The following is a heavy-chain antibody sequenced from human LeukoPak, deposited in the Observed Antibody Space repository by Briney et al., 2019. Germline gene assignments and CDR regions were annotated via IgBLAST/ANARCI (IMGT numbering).Heavy chain of an antibody. CDR1: ERTLHSYT. CDR3: ASPKTTVKPV. V-gene: IGHV1-69*02. D-gene: IGHD4-11*01. CDR2: ILPILGIP. Sequence: SAKVSLTAYERTLHSYTNSWARQAPGQGLERLERILPILGIPNHAQKFQGRVTITADKSTSTAYMELSSVRSEDTGVYYCASPKTTVKPVWGQGTLVTVSS. J-gene: IGHJ4*02.